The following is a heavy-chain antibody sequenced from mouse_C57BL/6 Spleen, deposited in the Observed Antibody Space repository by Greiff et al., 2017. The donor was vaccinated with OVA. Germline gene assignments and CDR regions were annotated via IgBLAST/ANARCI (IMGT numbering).Heavy chain of an antibody. CDR1: GFTFTDYY. V-gene: IGHV7-3*01. CDR3: ARYGNYFDY. CDR2: IRNKANGYTT. Sequence: EVMLVESGGGLVQPGGSLSLSCAASGFTFTDYYMSWVRQPPGKALEWLGFIRNKANGYTTEYSASVKGRFTISRDNSQSILYLQMNALRAEDSATYYCARYGNYFDYCGQGTTLTVSS. J-gene: IGHJ2*01.